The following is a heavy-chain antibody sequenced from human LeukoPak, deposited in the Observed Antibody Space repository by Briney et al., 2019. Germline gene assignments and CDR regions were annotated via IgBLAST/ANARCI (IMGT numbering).Heavy chain of an antibody. V-gene: IGHV3-30*02. CDR3: AKDSDYGGNWNYFDY. CDR1: GFTFSSYG. CDR2: IRDDGSNK. J-gene: IGHJ4*02. D-gene: IGHD4-23*01. Sequence: GGSLRLSCAASGFTFSSYGMHWVRQAPGKGLEWVAFIRDDGSNKYYVDSVKGRVTISRDNSKNTLYLQMNSLRAEDTAVYYCAKDSDYGGNWNYFDYWGQGTLVTVSS.